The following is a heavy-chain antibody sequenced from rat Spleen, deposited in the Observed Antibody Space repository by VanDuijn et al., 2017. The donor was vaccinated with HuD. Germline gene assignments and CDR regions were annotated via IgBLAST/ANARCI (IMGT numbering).Heavy chain of an antibody. Sequence: EVQLVESDGGLVQPGRSLKLSCAASGFTFTNYVMAWVRQTPTKGLEWVATITTGGNAYYRDSVKGRFTVSKDNAKSAQYLQMDSLRSEDTATYYCARQGPYYFDYWGQGVMVTVSS. V-gene: IGHV5S14*01. CDR2: ITTGGNA. CDR3: ARQGPYYFDY. CDR1: GFTFTNYV. J-gene: IGHJ2*01.